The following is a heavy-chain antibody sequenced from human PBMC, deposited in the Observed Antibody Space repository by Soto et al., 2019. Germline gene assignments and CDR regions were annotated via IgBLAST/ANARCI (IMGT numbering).Heavy chain of an antibody. D-gene: IGHD3-9*01. Sequence: SETLSLTCTVSGGSISSYYWNWIRQPPGKGLEWIGYIYYSGSTKYNPSLKSRVTISVDTSKNQFSLKLSSVTPADTAVYYCARDRLANWFDPWGQGTLVTVSS. J-gene: IGHJ5*02. CDR2: IYYSGST. CDR3: ARDRLANWFDP. V-gene: IGHV4-59*01. CDR1: GGSISSYY.